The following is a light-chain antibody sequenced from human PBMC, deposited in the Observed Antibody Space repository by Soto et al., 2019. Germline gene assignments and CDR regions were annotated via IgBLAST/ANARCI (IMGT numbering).Light chain of an antibody. V-gene: IGLV1-44*01. CDR2: RDY. CDR3: AAWDDSLSGHVV. CDR1: PSNIGSNT. Sequence: QSVLTQPPSASGTPGQRVTISCSGSPSNIGSNTVSWYQQFSGSAPRLIMYRDYRRPSGVPDRFSGSKSGTSASLSISGLKSEDEAIFYCAAWDDSLSGHVVFGGGTKLTVL. J-gene: IGLJ2*01.